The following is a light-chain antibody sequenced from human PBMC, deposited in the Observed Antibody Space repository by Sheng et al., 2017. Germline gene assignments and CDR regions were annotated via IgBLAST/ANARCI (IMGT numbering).Light chain of an antibody. CDR1: QSISNY. CDR3: QQLNSYPYT. CDR2: AAS. V-gene: IGKV1-17*01. Sequence: DIQMTQSPSSLSASVGDRVTIACRASQSISNYLIWYQQKPGKAPNLLIYAASTLQGGVPSRFSGSGSGTEFTLTISSLQPEDFATYYCQQLNSYPYTFGQGTKLEIK. J-gene: IGKJ2*01.